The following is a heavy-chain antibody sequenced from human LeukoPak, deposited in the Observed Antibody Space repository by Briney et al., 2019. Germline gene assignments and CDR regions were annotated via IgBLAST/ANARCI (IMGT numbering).Heavy chain of an antibody. Sequence: KPSETLSLTCSVSGDSIRTYYWSWIRQPPGKGLEWIGYIIDTGSTNYKPSLKTRLTMSVDVSKNQFSLNLKSVTPEDTAVYYCARNLIPEQLVLNFWGQGTLVTVSS. CDR1: GDSIRTYY. J-gene: IGHJ4*02. V-gene: IGHV4-59*01. CDR3: ARNLIPEQLVLNF. D-gene: IGHD6-13*01. CDR2: IIDTGST.